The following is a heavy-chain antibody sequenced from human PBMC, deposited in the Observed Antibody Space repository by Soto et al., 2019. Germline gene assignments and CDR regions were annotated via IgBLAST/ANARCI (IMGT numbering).Heavy chain of an antibody. CDR3: AGSSLANYYYYMDV. CDR2: ISAYNGNT. V-gene: IGHV1-18*01. CDR1: GYTFTSYG. J-gene: IGHJ6*03. D-gene: IGHD1-26*01. Sequence: ASVTVSCKASGYTFTSYGISWVRQAPGQGLEWMGWISAYNGNTNYAQKLQGRVTMTTDTSTSTAYMELRSLRSDDTAVYYCAGSSLANYYYYMDVWGKGTTVTVSS.